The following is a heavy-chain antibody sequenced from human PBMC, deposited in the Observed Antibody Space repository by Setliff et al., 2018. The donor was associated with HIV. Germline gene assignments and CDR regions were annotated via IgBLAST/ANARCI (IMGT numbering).Heavy chain of an antibody. Sequence: SETLSLTCAVSGASFVGDNHWSWIRQTPERGLEWIAYFMYTDIHYVNYLNYRNPSLASRLSSSVDKSKNQFSLTLSSVTAADTAVYYCARARSDWYNVRPYYFDLWGQGTPVTVSS. V-gene: IGHV4-30-4*01. J-gene: IGHJ4*02. CDR1: GASFVGDNH. CDR2: FMYTDIHYVNYLN. CDR3: ARARSDWYNVRPYYFDL. D-gene: IGHD6-19*01.